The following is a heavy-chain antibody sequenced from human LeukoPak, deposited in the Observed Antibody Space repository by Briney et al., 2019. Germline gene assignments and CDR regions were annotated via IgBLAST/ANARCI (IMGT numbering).Heavy chain of an antibody. CDR2: IIPIFGTA. CDR3: ATTARGDCSSTSCYGLGYAFDI. D-gene: IGHD2-2*01. V-gene: IGHV1-69*13. CDR1: GGTFSSYA. J-gene: IGHJ3*02. Sequence: SVEVSCKASGGTFSSYAISWVRQAPGQGLEWMGGIIPIFGTANYAQKFQGRVTITADESTSTAYMELSSLRSEDTAVYYCATTARGDCSSTSCYGLGYAFDIWGQGTMVTVSS.